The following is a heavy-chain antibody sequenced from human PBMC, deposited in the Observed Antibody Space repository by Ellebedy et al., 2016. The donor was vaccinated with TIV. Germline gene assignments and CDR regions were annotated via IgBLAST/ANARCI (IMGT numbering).Heavy chain of an antibody. Sequence: ESVKGRFSISRDNPTNTLYLQMNSLRVEDTGVYYCARLGQGRDGYCNYAMDVWGQGTTVTVSS. CDR3: ARLGQGRDGYCNYAMDV. J-gene: IGHJ6*02. V-gene: IGHV3-30*07. D-gene: IGHD5-24*01.